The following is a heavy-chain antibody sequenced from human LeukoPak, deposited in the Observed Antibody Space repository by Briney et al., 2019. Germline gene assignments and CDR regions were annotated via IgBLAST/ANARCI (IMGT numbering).Heavy chain of an antibody. D-gene: IGHD6-6*01. CDR3: ARGPGGSSSSDFDY. CDR2: IYYSGST. CDR1: GGSVSSSSYY. J-gene: IGHJ4*02. V-gene: IGHV4-39*07. Sequence: SETLSLTCTVSGGSVSSSSYYWGWIRQPPGKGLEWIGTIYYSGSTYYNPSLKSRVTISVDTSKNQFSLKLSSVTAADTAVYYCARGPGGSSSSDFDYWGQGTLVTVSS.